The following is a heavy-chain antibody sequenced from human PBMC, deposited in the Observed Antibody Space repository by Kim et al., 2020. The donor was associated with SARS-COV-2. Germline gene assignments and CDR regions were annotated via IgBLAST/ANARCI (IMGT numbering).Heavy chain of an antibody. CDR1: GGSISSYY. D-gene: IGHD3-10*01. CDR2: IYYSGST. Sequence: SETLSLTCTVSGGSISSYYWSWIRQPPGKGLEWIGYIYYSGSTNYNPSLKSRVTISVDTSKNQFSLKLSAVTAAATAVYYCARHGRGILLWFGDPDYWGQGTLVTVSS. CDR3: ARHGRGILLWFGDPDY. V-gene: IGHV4-59*08. J-gene: IGHJ4*02.